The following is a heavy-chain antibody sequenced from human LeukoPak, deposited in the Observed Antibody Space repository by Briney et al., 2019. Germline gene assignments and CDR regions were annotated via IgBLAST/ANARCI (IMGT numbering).Heavy chain of an antibody. CDR2: IKSKTDGGTT. J-gene: IGHJ4*02. CDR1: GFTFSSYA. CDR3: TTIAAAGHFDY. Sequence: GGSLRLSCAASGFTFSSYAMHWVRQAPGKGLEWVGRIKSKTDGGTTDYAAPVKGRFTISRDDSKNTLYLQMNSLKTEDTAVYYCTTIAAAGHFDYWGQGTLVTVSS. V-gene: IGHV3-15*01. D-gene: IGHD6-13*01.